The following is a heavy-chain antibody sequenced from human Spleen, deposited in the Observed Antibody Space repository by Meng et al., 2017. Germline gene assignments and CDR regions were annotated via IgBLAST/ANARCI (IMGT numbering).Heavy chain of an antibody. Sequence: QVTLCQSWAEVKNPGASVQVSCKPSGYTFTASWLHWVRQAPGQGLDWMGRIDPRSGDTQYAQKFQGRVTMTWDTSISTTYMELSRLRSDDTAVYYCVRDEDISAAGKLFGDYWGQGTLVTVSS. CDR3: VRDEDISAAGKLFGDY. D-gene: IGHD6-13*01. CDR1: GYTFTASW. V-gene: IGHV1-2*06. J-gene: IGHJ4*02. CDR2: IDPRSGDT.